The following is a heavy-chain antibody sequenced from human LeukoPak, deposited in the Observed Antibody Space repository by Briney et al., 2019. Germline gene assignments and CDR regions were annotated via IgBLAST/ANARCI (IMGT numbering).Heavy chain of an antibody. D-gene: IGHD3-16*02. Sequence: ASVKVSCKASGYTFTSYGISWVRQAPGQGLEWMGWISAYNGNTNYAQKLQGRVTMTTDTSTSTAYMELRSLRSDDTAVYYCARSLYDYVWGSYLDYWGQGTLVTVSS. CDR3: ARSLYDYVWGSYLDY. J-gene: IGHJ4*02. V-gene: IGHV1-18*01. CDR2: ISAYNGNT. CDR1: GYTFTSYG.